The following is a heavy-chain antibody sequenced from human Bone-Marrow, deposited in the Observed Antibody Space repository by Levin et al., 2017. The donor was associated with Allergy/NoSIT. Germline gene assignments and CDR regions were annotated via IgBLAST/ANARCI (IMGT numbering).Heavy chain of an antibody. Sequence: PGGSLRLSCAASEFTVSSHFMSWVRQAPGKGLEWVSYIYSGGSTYYADSVKGRFTISRDNSNNTLFLQMNALRGDDTAVYYCARGGRGSGWPLDYWGRGTLVIVSS. CDR1: EFTVSSHF. CDR2: IYSGGST. V-gene: IGHV3-53*05. CDR3: ARGGRGSGWPLDY. D-gene: IGHD6-19*01. J-gene: IGHJ4*02.